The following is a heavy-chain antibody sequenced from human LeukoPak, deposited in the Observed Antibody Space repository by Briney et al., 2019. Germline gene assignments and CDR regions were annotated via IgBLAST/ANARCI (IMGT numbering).Heavy chain of an antibody. D-gene: IGHD3-3*01. J-gene: IGHJ6*04. CDR2: IWYDGSNK. CDR1: GFTFSSYG. Sequence: PGRSLRLSCAASGFTFSSYGMHWVRQAPGKGLEWVAVIWYDGSNKYYADSVKGRFTISRDNSKNTLYLQMNSLRAEDTAVYYCTTLSEDATYYDFWSGALDVWGKGTTVTVSS. CDR3: TTLSEDATYYDFWSGALDV. V-gene: IGHV3-33*01.